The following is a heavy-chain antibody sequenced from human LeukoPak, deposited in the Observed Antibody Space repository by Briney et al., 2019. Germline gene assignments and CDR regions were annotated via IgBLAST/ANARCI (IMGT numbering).Heavy chain of an antibody. CDR2: ISAHNGDT. CDR1: GYTFTTCG. CDR3: AREPRDGYNFAEAFDI. D-gene: IGHD5-24*01. Sequence: ASVKVSCKASGYTFTTCGISWVRQAPGQGLEWMGWISAHNGDTKFAEKFQGRVILTTDTPTTTANMELRSLRSDDTAVYYCAREPRDGYNFAEAFDIWGQGTMVTVSS. J-gene: IGHJ3*02. V-gene: IGHV1-18*01.